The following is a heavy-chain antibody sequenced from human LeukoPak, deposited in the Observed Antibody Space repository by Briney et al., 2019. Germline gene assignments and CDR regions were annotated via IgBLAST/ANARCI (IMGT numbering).Heavy chain of an antibody. J-gene: IGHJ6*03. D-gene: IGHD3-9*01. CDR1: AFTFSTYG. CDR2: ISGSGGST. CDR3: AKGVIVTGRYMDV. Sequence: RGSLTLSSAASAFTFSTYGMSWVRPAPGKGLEWVSAISGSGGSTYYADSEKGRFTISRDNSRTTLYLQMNSLRAEDTAVYYCAKGVIVTGRYMDVWGKGTTVTIFS. V-gene: IGHV3-23*01.